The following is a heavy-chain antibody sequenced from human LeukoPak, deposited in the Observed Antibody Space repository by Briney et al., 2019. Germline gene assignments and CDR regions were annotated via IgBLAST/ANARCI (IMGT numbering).Heavy chain of an antibody. D-gene: IGHD1-20*01. CDR2: IYYTGSA. J-gene: IGHJ4*02. CDR3: ARHQRIIGTTGGAFDY. V-gene: IGHV4-39*01. CDR1: GGSISSTSYY. Sequence: PSETLSLTCTVSGGSISSTSYYWGWIRQPPGKGLEWIASIYYTGSAYHNQSLKSRVTISVDTSKNQFSLKLSSVTAADTAPYYCARHQRIIGTTGGAFDYWGQGTLVTVSS.